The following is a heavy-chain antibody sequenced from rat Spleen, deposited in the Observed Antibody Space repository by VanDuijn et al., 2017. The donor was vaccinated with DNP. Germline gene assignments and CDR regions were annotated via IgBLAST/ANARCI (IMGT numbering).Heavy chain of an antibody. Sequence: EVQLQESGPGLVKPSQSLSLTCSVTGYSITSCCRWTWIRKFPGHKLEWMGYINSAGSTNYNPSLKSRISITRATSKNQFFLHLNSVTTEDTATYYCARWSDYFDYWGQGVMVTVSS. CDR2: INSAGST. V-gene: IGHV3-3*01. J-gene: IGHJ2*01. CDR1: GYSITSCCR. CDR3: ARWSDYFDY. D-gene: IGHD4-2*01.